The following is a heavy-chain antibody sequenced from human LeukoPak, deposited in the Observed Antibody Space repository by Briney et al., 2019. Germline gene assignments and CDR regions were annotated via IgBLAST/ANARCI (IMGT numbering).Heavy chain of an antibody. CDR2: ISTYNGNT. CDR1: GGTFSSYA. Sequence: ASVKVSCKASGGTFSSYAISWVRQAPGQGLEWMGWISTYNGNTNYAQKLQGRVTMTTDTSTSTAYMELRSLRSDDTAVYYCAKEGSFSGTPGYYYYYGMDVWGQGTTVTVSS. J-gene: IGHJ6*02. CDR3: AKEGSFSGTPGYYYYYGMDV. D-gene: IGHD3-10*01. V-gene: IGHV1-18*01.